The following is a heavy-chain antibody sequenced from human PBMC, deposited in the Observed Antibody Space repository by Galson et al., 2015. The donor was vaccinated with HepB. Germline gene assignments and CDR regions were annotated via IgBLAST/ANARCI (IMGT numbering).Heavy chain of an antibody. V-gene: IGHV3-66*02. CDR2: IYSGGST. CDR3: ARDSAVTWYFDL. CDR1: GFTVSYNY. J-gene: IGHJ2*01. D-gene: IGHD4-17*01. Sequence: SLRLSCAASGFTVSYNYMSWVRQAPGTGLEWVSVIYSGGSTYYADSVKGRFTISRDNSKNTVYLQMNSLRAEDTAVYYCARDSAVTWYFDLWGRGTLVTVSS.